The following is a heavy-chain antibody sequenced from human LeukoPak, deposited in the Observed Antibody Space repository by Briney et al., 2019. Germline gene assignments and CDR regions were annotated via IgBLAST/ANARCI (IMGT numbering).Heavy chain of an antibody. CDR3: ARDPYYYGSGFPPNYFDY. CDR1: GFTFSSYA. J-gene: IGHJ4*02. Sequence: GRSLRLSCEASGFTFSSYAMHWVRQAPGKGLEWVAVISYDGSNKYYADSVKGRFTISRDNSKNTLYLQMNSLRAEDTAVYYCARDPYYYGSGFPPNYFDYWGQGTLVTVSS. D-gene: IGHD3-10*01. CDR2: ISYDGSNK. V-gene: IGHV3-30*04.